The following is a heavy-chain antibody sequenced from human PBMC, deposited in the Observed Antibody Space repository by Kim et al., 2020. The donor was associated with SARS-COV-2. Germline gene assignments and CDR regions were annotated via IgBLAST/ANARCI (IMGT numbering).Heavy chain of an antibody. J-gene: IGHJ6*02. CDR3: ARSCSSTSCYIGGFYYYYYYGMDV. Sequence: SVKVSCKASGGTFSSYAISWVRQAPGQGLEWMGGIIPIFGTANYAQKFQGRVTITADESTSTAYMELSSLRSEDTAVYYCARSCSSTSCYIGGFYYYYYYGMDVWGQGTTVTVSS. V-gene: IGHV1-69*13. CDR1: GGTFSSYA. CDR2: IIPIFGTA. D-gene: IGHD2-2*02.